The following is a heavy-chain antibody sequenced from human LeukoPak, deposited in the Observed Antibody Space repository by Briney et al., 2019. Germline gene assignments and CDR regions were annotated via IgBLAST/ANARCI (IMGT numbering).Heavy chain of an antibody. CDR3: ARDRRLNY. J-gene: IGHJ4*02. CDR1: GFIFSNYW. Sequence: GGSLRLSCAASGFIFSNYWMSWVRQAPGKGLEWVANIKQDGSEKYYLDSVKGRFTISRDDAKNSLYLQMNSLTAEDTAVYYCARDRRLNYWGQGTLVTVSS. V-gene: IGHV3-7*01. CDR2: IKQDGSEK.